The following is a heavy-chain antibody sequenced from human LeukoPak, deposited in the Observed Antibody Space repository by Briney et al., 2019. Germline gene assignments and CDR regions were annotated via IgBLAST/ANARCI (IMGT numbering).Heavy chain of an antibody. CDR1: GFIFSSYS. CDR3: ARVRRFGSSSCDYFDY. CDR2: ISSSSSNI. D-gene: IGHD6-13*01. Sequence: PGGSLRLSCGASGFIFSSYSMNWVRQAPGKGLEWVSSISSSSSNIYYADSVKGRFTISRDNAKNSLYLQMNSLRAEDTALYHCARVRRFGSSSCDYFDYWGQGTLVTVSS. J-gene: IGHJ4*02. V-gene: IGHV3-21*04.